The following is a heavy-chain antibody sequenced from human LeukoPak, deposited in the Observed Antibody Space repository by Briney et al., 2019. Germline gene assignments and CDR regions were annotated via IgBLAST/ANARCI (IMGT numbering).Heavy chain of an antibody. CDR2: IYYSGST. D-gene: IGHD2-2*02. CDR1: GGSISSGDYY. J-gene: IGHJ5*02. CDR3: ARWCTSCYTIQT. V-gene: IGHV4-30-4*08. Sequence: SQTLSLTCTVSGGSISSGDYYWSWIRQPPGKGLERIGYIYYSGSTYYNPSLKSRVTISVDTSKNQFSLKLSSVTAADTAVYYCARWCTSCYTIQTWGQGTLVTVSS.